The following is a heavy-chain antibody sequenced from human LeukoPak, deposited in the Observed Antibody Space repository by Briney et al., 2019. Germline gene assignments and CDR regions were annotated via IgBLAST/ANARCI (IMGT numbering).Heavy chain of an antibody. J-gene: IGHJ4*02. D-gene: IGHD3-10*01. CDR1: GFTFSSYT. V-gene: IGHV3-30-3*01. CDR2: ISYDGSNK. Sequence: GGSLRLSCAASGFTFSSYTMHWVRQAPGKGLEWVAVISYDGSNKYYADSVKGRFTISRDNSKNTLYLQMNSLRAEDTAVYYCARDMVRGVIRKIFDYWGQGTLVTVST. CDR3: ARDMVRGVIRKIFDY.